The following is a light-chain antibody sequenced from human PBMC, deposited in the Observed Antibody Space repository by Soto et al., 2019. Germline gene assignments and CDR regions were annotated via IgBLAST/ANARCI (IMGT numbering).Light chain of an antibody. CDR1: QSVSSN. CDR2: GAS. CDR3: QQYNNWPFT. J-gene: IGKJ3*01. Sequence: EIGMTQSPATLSVSPGERATLACRASQSVSSNLAWYQQKPGQAPRRLIYGASTWATGIPARFSGSGSGTEFTLTISSLPSEDFAVYYWQQYNNWPFTFGPGTKVDIK. V-gene: IGKV3-15*01.